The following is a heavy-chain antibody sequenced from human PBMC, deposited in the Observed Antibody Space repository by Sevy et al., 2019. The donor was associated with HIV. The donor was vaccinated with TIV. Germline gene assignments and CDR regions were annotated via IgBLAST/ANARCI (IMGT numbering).Heavy chain of an antibody. V-gene: IGHV1-2*02. J-gene: IGHJ4*02. Sequence: ASVKVSCKASGYTFTGYYMHWVRQAPGQWLEWMGWINPNSGGTNYAQKFQGRVTMTRDTSISTAYMELSRLRSDDTAVYYCARDLDSSGWYDYWGQGTLVTVSS. CDR2: INPNSGGT. D-gene: IGHD6-19*01. CDR3: ARDLDSSGWYDY. CDR1: GYTFTGYY.